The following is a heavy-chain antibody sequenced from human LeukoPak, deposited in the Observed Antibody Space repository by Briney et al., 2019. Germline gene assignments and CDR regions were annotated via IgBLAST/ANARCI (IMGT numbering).Heavy chain of an antibody. CDR1: GGTFSSYA. CDR2: IIPILGIA. Sequence: SVKVSCKASGGTFSSYAISWVRQAPGQGLEWMGRIIPILGIANYAQKFQGRVTITADKSTSTAYKELSSLRSEDTAVYYCASDGSWSNPDFDYWGQGTLVTVSS. D-gene: IGHD6-13*01. J-gene: IGHJ4*02. CDR3: ASDGSWSNPDFDY. V-gene: IGHV1-69*04.